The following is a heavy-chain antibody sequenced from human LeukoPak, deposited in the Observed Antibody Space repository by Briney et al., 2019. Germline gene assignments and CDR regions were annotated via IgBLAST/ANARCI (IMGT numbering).Heavy chain of an antibody. CDR1: GFTFSSYS. CDR2: ISTSSSII. CDR3: ARGTYYFDY. J-gene: IGHJ4*02. D-gene: IGHD1/OR15-1a*01. Sequence: QPGGSLRLSCAASGFTFSSYSMNWVRQAPGKGLEWVSYISTSSSIIYYADSVKGRFTISRDNAKNSLYLQMNSLRAEDTALHYCARGTYYFDYWGQGTLVTVSS. V-gene: IGHV3-48*01.